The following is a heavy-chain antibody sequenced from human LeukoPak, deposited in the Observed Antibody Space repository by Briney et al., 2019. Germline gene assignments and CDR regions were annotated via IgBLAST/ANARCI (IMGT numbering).Heavy chain of an antibody. D-gene: IGHD3-10*01. CDR2: ISYDGSNK. CDR3: AKDYYGSGSYFYYYYGMDV. Sequence: GRSLRLPCAASGFTFSSYGMHWVRQAPGKGLEWVAVISYDGSNKYYADSVKGRFTISRDNSKNTLYLQMNSLRAEDTAVYYCAKDYYGSGSYFYYYYGMDVWGQGTTVTVSS. CDR1: GFTFSSYG. V-gene: IGHV3-30*18. J-gene: IGHJ6*02.